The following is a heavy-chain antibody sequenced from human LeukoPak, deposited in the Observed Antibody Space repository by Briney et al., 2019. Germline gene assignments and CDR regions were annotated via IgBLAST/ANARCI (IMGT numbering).Heavy chain of an antibody. Sequence: SQTLSLTCAVSGGSISSGGYSWSWIRQPPGKGLEWIGYIYHSGSTYYNPSLKSRVTISVDRSKNQFSLKLSSVTAADTAVYYCARLVAATGNFDYWGQGTLVTVSS. D-gene: IGHD6-13*01. CDR3: ARLVAATGNFDY. CDR2: IYHSGST. V-gene: IGHV4-30-2*01. CDR1: GGSISSGGYS. J-gene: IGHJ4*02.